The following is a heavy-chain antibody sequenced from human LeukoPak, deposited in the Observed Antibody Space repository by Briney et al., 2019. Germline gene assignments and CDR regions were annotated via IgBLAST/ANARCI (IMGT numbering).Heavy chain of an antibody. CDR3: ARHYCSSTSCYEELGAFDI. Sequence: PSETLSLTCTVSGGSISSSSYYWGWIRQPPGKGLEWIGSIYYSGSTYYNPSLKSRVTISVDTSKNQFSLKLSSVTAADTAVYYCARHYCSSTSCYEELGAFDIWGQGTMVTVSS. V-gene: IGHV4-39*01. J-gene: IGHJ3*02. CDR2: IYYSGST. D-gene: IGHD2-2*01. CDR1: GGSISSSSYY.